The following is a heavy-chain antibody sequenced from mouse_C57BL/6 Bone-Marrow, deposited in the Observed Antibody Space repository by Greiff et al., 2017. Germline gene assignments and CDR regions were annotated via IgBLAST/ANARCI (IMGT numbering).Heavy chain of an antibody. Sequence: EVQLQESGPGLVKPSQSLSLTCSVTGYSITSGYYWNWIRQFPGNKLEWMGYISYDGSNNYNPSLKNRISITRDTSKNQFFLKLNSVTTGDTATYYCARRFDVWGTGTTVTVSS. V-gene: IGHV3-6*01. J-gene: IGHJ1*03. CDR1: GYSITSGYY. CDR2: ISYDGSN. CDR3: ARRFDV.